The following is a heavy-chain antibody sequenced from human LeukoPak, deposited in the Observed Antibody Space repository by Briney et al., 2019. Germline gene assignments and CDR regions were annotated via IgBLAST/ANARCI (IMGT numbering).Heavy chain of an antibody. J-gene: IGHJ4*02. CDR2: ISAGDGSS. V-gene: IGHV3-23*01. D-gene: IGHD5-24*01. CDR3: AKGGLGGYNAVFDY. Sequence: GGSLRLSCAASGFTFSSYTMNWVRQAPGKGLEWVSGISAGDGSSHYAGSVKGRFTISVDNAKNTLYLQMNSLRAEDTAIYYCAKGGLGGYNAVFDYWGQGTLVTVSS. CDR1: GFTFSSYT.